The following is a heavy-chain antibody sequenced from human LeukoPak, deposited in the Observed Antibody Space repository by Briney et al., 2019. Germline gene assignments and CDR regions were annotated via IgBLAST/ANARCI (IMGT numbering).Heavy chain of an antibody. J-gene: IGHJ4*02. V-gene: IGHV3-23*01. CDR3: AKGGGSGYYSHFDS. Sequence: GGSLRLSCAASGFTFSSYAMSWVRQAPGKGLEWVSAISGSGGSSYYADSVKGRFTISRDNSKNTLYLQMTSLRAEDTAVYYCAKGGGSGYYSHFDSWGKGTLVTVSS. D-gene: IGHD3-22*01. CDR1: GFTFSSYA. CDR2: ISGSGGSS.